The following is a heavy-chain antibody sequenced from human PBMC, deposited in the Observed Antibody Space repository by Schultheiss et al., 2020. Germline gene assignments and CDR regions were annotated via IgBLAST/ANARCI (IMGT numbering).Heavy chain of an antibody. CDR3: AISSDPYYYYGMDV. CDR1: GFTFSSYS. D-gene: IGHD3-22*01. CDR2: ISSSSSYI. J-gene: IGHJ6*02. Sequence: GGSLRLSCAASGFTFSSYSMNWVRQAPGKGLEWVSSISSSSSYIYYADSVKGRFTISRDYSENTVYLQMNSLRAEDTAVYYCAISSDPYYYYGMDVWGQGTTVTVSS. V-gene: IGHV3-21*01.